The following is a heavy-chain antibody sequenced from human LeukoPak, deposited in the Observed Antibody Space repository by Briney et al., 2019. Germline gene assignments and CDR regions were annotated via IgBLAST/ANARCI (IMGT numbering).Heavy chain of an antibody. CDR2: IYYSGST. Sequence: SETLSLTCTVSGGSVSSGGYYWSWIRQPPGKGLEWIGYIYYSGSTNYNSSLKSRVTISVDTSKNQFSLKLSSVTAADTAVYYCAREIGSSWYERYYYYYYGMDVWGQGTTVTVSS. CDR3: AREIGSSWYERYYYYYYGMDV. CDR1: GGSVSSGGYY. D-gene: IGHD6-13*01. J-gene: IGHJ6*02. V-gene: IGHV4-61*08.